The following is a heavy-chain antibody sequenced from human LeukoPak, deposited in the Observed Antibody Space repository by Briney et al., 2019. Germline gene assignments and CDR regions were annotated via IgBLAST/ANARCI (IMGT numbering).Heavy chain of an antibody. Sequence: PGASVKVSCKASGYTFTSYYMHWVRQAPGQGLEWMGIINPSGGSTSYAQKFQGRVTITADESTSTAYMELSSLRSEDTAVYYCARLRAAARLNWFDPWGQGTLVTVSS. V-gene: IGHV1-46*01. CDR3: ARLRAAARLNWFDP. CDR2: INPSGGST. CDR1: GYTFTSYY. D-gene: IGHD6-6*01. J-gene: IGHJ5*02.